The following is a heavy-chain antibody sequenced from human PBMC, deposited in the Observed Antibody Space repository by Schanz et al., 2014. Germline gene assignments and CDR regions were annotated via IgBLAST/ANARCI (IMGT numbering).Heavy chain of an antibody. V-gene: IGHV3-23*04. D-gene: IGHD2-21*02. CDR2: ISGSGGST. CDR1: GFTFSSYA. CDR3: AKDLGVDCGDGCFNWYFDL. Sequence: EVQLVESGGGLVQPGGSLRLSCTASGFTFSSYAMSWVRQAPGKGLEWVSAISGSGGSTYYADSVKGRFTISRDNSKNTLYLQMNSLRAEDTAVYFCAKDLGVDCGDGCFNWYFDLWGRGTLXTVSS. J-gene: IGHJ2*01.